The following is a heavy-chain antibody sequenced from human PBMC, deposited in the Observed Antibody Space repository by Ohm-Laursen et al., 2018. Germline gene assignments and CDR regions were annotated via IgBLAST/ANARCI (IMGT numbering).Heavy chain of an antibody. Sequence: SVKVSCKASGYTFTTHYIHWVRQAPGQGLEWMGIINPSGGTTSSAQNFQGKFTMTRDTSTSTVYMELSSLTSEDTAVYYCARAPPNFYYFDYWGQGTLVTVSS. CDR3: ARAPPNFYYFDY. V-gene: IGHV1-46*01. CDR2: INPSGGTT. J-gene: IGHJ4*02. D-gene: IGHD2/OR15-2a*01. CDR1: GYTFTTHY.